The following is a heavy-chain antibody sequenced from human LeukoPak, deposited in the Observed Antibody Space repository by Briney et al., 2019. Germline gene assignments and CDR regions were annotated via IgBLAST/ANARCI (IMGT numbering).Heavy chain of an antibody. D-gene: IGHD5-18*01. CDR1: GFTFDDYA. CDR3: AKAKLVDTAMQRTKSDAFDI. Sequence: AGGSLRLSCAASGFTFDDYAMHWVRQAPGKGLEWVSGISWNSGSIGYADSVKGRFTISRDNAKNSLYLQMNSLRAEDTALYYCAKAKLVDTAMQRTKSDAFDIWGQGTMVTVSS. CDR2: ISWNSGSI. V-gene: IGHV3-9*01. J-gene: IGHJ3*02.